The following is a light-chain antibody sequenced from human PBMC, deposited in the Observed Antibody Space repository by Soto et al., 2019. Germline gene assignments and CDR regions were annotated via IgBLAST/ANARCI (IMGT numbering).Light chain of an antibody. CDR3: QQRSNWPIN. V-gene: IGKV3D-20*02. CDR1: QSVSSSY. Sequence: EIVLTHSPGTLSLSPLWIATLSFSASQSVSSSYLAWYQQKPGQAPRLLIYDASNRATGIPARFSGSGSGTDFTLTISSLEPEDFAVYYCQQRSNWPINFGQGTRLEIK. J-gene: IGKJ5*01. CDR2: DAS.